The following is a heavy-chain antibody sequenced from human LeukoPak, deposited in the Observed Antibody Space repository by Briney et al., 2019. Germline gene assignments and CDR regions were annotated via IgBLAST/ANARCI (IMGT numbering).Heavy chain of an antibody. D-gene: IGHD3-16*01. CDR2: INPSGGST. CDR3: ARALGFTSGYYYYMDV. CDR1: GYTFTSYY. J-gene: IGHJ6*03. V-gene: IGHV1-46*01. Sequence: GASVKVSCKASGYTFTSYYMHWVRQAPGQGLEWMGIINPSGGSTSYAQKFQGRVTMTRDTSISTAYMELSRLRSDDTAVYYCARALGFTSGYYYYMDVWGKGTTVTVSS.